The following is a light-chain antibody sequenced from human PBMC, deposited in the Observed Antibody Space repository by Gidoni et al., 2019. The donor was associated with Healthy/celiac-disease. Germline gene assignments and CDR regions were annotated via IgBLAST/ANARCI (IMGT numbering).Light chain of an antibody. V-gene: IGKV1-33*01. J-gene: IGKJ2*01. CDR3: QQYDNLLFT. CDR2: DAS. CDR1: QDISNY. Sequence: DIQMTQSPSSLSASVGDRVTITCQASQDISNYLNWYQQKPGKAPKLLIYDASNLEIGVPSRFSGSGSGTDFTFTISSLQPEDIATYYCQQYDNLLFTFXXXTKLEIK.